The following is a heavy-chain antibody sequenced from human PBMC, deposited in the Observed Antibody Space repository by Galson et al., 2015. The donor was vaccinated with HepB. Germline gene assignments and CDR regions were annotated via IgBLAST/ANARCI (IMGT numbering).Heavy chain of an antibody. V-gene: IGHV3-23*01. CDR1: GFHFSTYT. CDR3: AKDRNSASSGTYCMVV. D-gene: IGHD6-6*01. Sequence: SLRLSCAASGFHFSTYTMSWVRQAPGKGLEWVSAISGSGGTTYYAESVRGGFTIARDNTKRRLDLQMNRLRGEDTALYYCAKDRNSASSGTYCMVVWGQGTTVTVFS. J-gene: IGHJ6*02. CDR2: ISGSGGTT.